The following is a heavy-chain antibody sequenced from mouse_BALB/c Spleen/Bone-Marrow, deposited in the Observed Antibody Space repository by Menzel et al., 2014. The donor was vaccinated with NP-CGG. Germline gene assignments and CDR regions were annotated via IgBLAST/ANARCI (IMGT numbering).Heavy chain of an antibody. CDR1: GDSITSGY. CDR2: ISYSGST. D-gene: IGHD3-3*01. Sequence: EVKLMESGPSLVKPSQTLSLTCSVTGDSITSGYWNWIRKFPGNKLEFMGYISYSGSTYYNPSLKSRISITRDTSKTQYYLQLNSVTTEDTATYYCATYEGGTFDYWGQGTTRTVSS. J-gene: IGHJ2*01. V-gene: IGHV3-8*02. CDR3: ATYEGGTFDY.